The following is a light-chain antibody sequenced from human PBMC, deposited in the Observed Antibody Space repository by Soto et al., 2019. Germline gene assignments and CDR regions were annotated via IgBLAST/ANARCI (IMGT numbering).Light chain of an antibody. CDR1: QRVSSSH. CDR2: GAS. J-gene: IGKJ1*01. Sequence: ENVLTQSPGTLSLSPGERATLYCRASQRVSSSHLAWYQQKPGQAPRLLMYGASSRATGIPDRFSGGGSGADFTLTISRLEPEDFGVYYCQQYHNSILMFGQGTKVDIK. V-gene: IGKV3-20*01. CDR3: QQYHNSILM.